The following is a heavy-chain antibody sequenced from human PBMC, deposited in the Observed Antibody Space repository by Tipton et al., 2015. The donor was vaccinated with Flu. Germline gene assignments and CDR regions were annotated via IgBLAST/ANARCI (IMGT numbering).Heavy chain of an antibody. CDR3: AKEEAAAGTPFDY. CDR2: IRYDGSNK. D-gene: IGHD6-13*01. J-gene: IGHJ4*02. V-gene: IGHV3-30*02. Sequence: GSLRLSCAASGFTFSSYGMHWVRQAPGKGLEWVAFIRYDGSNKYYADSVRDRFTISRDNSKNTLYLQMNSLRAEDTAVYYCAKEEAAAGTPFDYWGQGTLVTVSS. CDR1: GFTFSSYG.